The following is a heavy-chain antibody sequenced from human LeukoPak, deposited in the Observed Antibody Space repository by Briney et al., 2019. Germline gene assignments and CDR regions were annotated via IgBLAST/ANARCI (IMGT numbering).Heavy chain of an antibody. CDR2: IYYSGST. J-gene: IGHJ4*02. V-gene: IGHV4-59*01. CDR1: GGSISSYY. D-gene: IGHD2-21*02. Sequence: SETLSLTCTVSGGSISSYYWSWIRQPPGKGLEWIGYIYYSGSTNYNPSLKSRVTISVDTSKNRFSLKLRSVTAADTAVYYCARGRPYCGGDCYPVDHWGQGTLVTVSS. CDR3: ARGRPYCGGDCYPVDH.